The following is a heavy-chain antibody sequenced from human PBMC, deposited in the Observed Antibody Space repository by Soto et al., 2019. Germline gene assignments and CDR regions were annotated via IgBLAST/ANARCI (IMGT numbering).Heavy chain of an antibody. V-gene: IGHV3-30-3*01. D-gene: IGHD6-6*01. CDR3: AREKADRFLAGGLDV. J-gene: IGHJ6*02. Sequence: VQLVESGGGLVQPGGSLRLSCAASGFTFSSHWMHWVRQAPGKGLVWVAVISYDGTNKYYADSVRGRFTISRDNSKNTLYLQMNSLRVEDTAVYYCAREKADRFLAGGLDVWGRGTTVTVSS. CDR2: ISYDGTNK. CDR1: GFTFSSHW.